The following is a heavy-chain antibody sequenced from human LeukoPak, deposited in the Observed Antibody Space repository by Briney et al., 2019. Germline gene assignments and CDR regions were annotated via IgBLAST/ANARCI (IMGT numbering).Heavy chain of an antibody. CDR3: ARRYSYGSPYFDY. CDR2: IYPDDSDT. CDR1: GYSFANYW. D-gene: IGHD5-18*01. Sequence: GESLKISCKGSGYSFANYWIGWVRQLPGKGLEWMGIIYPDDSDTEYSPSFQGQVTISADKSISTAYLQWSSLRASDTAMYYCARRYSYGSPYFDYWGQGTPVTVSS. V-gene: IGHV5-51*01. J-gene: IGHJ4*02.